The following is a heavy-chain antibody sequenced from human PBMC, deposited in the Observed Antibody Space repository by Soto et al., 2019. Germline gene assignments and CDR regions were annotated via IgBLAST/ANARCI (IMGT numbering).Heavy chain of an antibody. CDR1: GYTFTSYG. V-gene: IGHV1-18*01. D-gene: IGHD3-10*01. CDR3: AGDRGTEFDY. J-gene: IGHJ4*02. Sequence: QVQLVQSGAEVKKPGASVKVSCKASGYTFTSYGISWVRQAPGQGLEWMGWISAYNGNTNYAQKLQGRVTLTTDTATCTAYMDRRSLRSDDTAVYYCAGDRGTEFDYWGQVTLFTFSS. CDR2: ISAYNGNT.